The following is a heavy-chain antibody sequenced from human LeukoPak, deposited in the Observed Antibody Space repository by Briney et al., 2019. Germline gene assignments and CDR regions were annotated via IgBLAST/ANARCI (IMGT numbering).Heavy chain of an antibody. Sequence: GGSLRLSCAASGFTFSSYSMNWVRQAPGKGLEWVSSISSSSSYIYYADSVKGRFTISRDSAKNSLYLQMNSLRAEDTAVYYCARDDYGDYVGDYWGQGTLVTVSS. CDR2: ISSSSSYI. CDR3: ARDDYGDYVGDY. J-gene: IGHJ4*02. CDR1: GFTFSSYS. D-gene: IGHD4-17*01. V-gene: IGHV3-21*01.